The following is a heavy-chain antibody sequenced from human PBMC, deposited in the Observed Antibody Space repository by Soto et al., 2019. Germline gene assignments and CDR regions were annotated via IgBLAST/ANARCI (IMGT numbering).Heavy chain of an antibody. V-gene: IGHV3-15*01. D-gene: IGHD3-10*01. CDR1: GFTFSKAW. Sequence: DVQLVESGGGLVKPGGSLRLSRAASGFTFSKAWMNWVRQAPGKGLEWVGRIKSKTDEETIIYAAPMEGRISSSRDNTKNTLYLQMNSLKTDDTVVYYCTAGSRTQCAPFFGYWGLGILVTVSS. CDR2: IKSKTDEETI. CDR3: TAGSRTQCAPFFGY. J-gene: IGHJ4*02.